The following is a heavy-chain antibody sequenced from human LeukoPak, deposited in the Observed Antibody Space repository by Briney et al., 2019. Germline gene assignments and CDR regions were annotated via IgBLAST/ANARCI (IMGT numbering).Heavy chain of an antibody. J-gene: IGHJ4*02. CDR2: INHSGST. CDR1: GGSFSGYY. Sequence: PSETLSLTCAVYGGSFSGYYWSWIRQPPGKGLEWIGEINHSGSTNYNPSLKSRVTISVDTSKNQFSLKLSSVTAADTAVYYCARGKYGGYVGFVDYWGQGTLVTVSS. CDR3: ARGKYGGYVGFVDY. V-gene: IGHV4-34*01. D-gene: IGHD5-12*01.